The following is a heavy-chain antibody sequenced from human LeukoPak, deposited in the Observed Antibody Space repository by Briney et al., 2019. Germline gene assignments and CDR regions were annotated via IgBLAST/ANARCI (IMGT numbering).Heavy chain of an antibody. J-gene: IGHJ4*02. CDR2: ISSSGSTI. V-gene: IGHV3-48*03. CDR3: ARDLEYFDY. Sequence: PGGPLRLSCAASGFTFSSYEMNWVRQAPGKGLEWVSYISSSGSTIYYADSVKGRFTISRDNAKNSLYLQMNSLRAEDTAVYYCARDLEYFDYWGQGTLVTVSS. CDR1: GFTFSSYE.